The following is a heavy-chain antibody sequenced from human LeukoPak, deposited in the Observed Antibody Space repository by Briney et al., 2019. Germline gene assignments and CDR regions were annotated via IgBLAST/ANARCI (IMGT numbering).Heavy chain of an antibody. CDR2: INAGNGNT. J-gene: IGHJ3*02. CDR1: GYTFTSYA. V-gene: IGHV1-3*01. Sequence: ASVKVSCKASGYTFTSYAMHWVRQAPGQRLEWVGWINAGNGNTKYSQKFQGRVTITRDTSASTAYMELSSLRSGDTAVYYCARVPVVVVAANTGNAFDIWGQGTMVTVSS. CDR3: ARVPVVVVAANTGNAFDI. D-gene: IGHD2-15*01.